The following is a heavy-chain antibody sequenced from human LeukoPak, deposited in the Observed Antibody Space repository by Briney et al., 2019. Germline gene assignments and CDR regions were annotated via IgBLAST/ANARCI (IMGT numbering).Heavy chain of an antibody. V-gene: IGHV4-59*08. CDR1: GGSISTYY. J-gene: IGHJ3*02. CDR3: ARRNDFGI. Sequence: SETLSLTCTVSGGSISTYYWSWIRQPPGKGLEWIGYIYYSGSTNYNPSLKSRVTISVDTSKNQFSLKLNSVTAADTAVYYCARRNDFGIWGQGTMVTVSS. CDR2: IYYSGST.